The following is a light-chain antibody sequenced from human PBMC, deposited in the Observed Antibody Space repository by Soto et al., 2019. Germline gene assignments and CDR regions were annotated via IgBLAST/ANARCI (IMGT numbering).Light chain of an antibody. J-gene: IGKJ1*01. CDR2: AAS. Sequence: DIQMTQSPSSLSASVGDRVTITCRAGQSISSYLNWYQQKPGKAPKLLIYAASSLQSGVPSRFSGSGSGTDFTLTISSLQPEDFATYYCQQSYSTLGTFGQGTKVDIK. CDR3: QQSYSTLGT. CDR1: QSISSY. V-gene: IGKV1-39*01.